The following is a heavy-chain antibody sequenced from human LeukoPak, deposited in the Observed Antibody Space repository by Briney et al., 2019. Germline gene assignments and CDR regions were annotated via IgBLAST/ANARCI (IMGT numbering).Heavy chain of an antibody. V-gene: IGHV3-30-3*01. CDR2: ISYDGSNK. Sequence: GRSLRLSCAASGFTFSSYAMHWVRQAPGKGLEWVAVISYDGSNKYYADSVKGRLTISRDNSKNTLYLQMNSLRAEDTAVYYCASGRGWWGLLLDYWGQGTLVTVSS. CDR1: GFTFSSYA. CDR3: ASGRGWWGLLLDY. D-gene: IGHD1-26*01. J-gene: IGHJ4*02.